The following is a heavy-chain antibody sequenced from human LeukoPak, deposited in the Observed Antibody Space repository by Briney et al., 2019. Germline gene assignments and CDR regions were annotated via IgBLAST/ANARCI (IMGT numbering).Heavy chain of an antibody. V-gene: IGHV4-4*07. CDR1: GASISSYSC. CDR2: VFTSGRT. Sequence: SETLSLTCAVSGASISSYSCWSWIRQPAGKGLEWIGRVFTSGRTDYNPSLKSRVTMSLDTSKNQFSLKSRSVTAADTAVYYCVGDDTGFDPWGQGTLVTVSS. CDR3: VGDDTGFDP. J-gene: IGHJ5*02.